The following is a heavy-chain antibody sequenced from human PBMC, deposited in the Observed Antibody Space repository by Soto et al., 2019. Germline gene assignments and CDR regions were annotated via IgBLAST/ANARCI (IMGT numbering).Heavy chain of an antibody. CDR1: GFTFGSYA. V-gene: IGHV3-23*01. Sequence: EVHLLESGGGLVQPGGSLRLSCTASGFTFGSYAMTWVRQAPGRGLEGVSGITASGGRTYYADSVKGRFTISRDNSKSTFYLQMNSLRAEDTALYYCAKDTRYGDYVRWFDSWGQGTLVTVSS. D-gene: IGHD4-17*01. CDR2: ITASGGRT. CDR3: AKDTRYGDYVRWFDS. J-gene: IGHJ5*01.